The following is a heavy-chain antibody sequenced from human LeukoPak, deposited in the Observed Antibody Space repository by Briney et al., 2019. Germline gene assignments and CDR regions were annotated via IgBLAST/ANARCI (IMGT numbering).Heavy chain of an antibody. J-gene: IGHJ4*02. D-gene: IGHD1-26*01. CDR2: IYYSGST. CDR1: GGSISSYY. V-gene: IGHV4-59*08. CDR3: ARLRELLYYFDY. Sequence: SETLSLTCTVSGGSISSYYWSWIRQPPGKGLEWIGNIYYSGSTNYNPSLKSRVSISVDTSKNQFSLKLSSVTAADTAVYYCARLRELLYYFDYWGQGTLVTVSS.